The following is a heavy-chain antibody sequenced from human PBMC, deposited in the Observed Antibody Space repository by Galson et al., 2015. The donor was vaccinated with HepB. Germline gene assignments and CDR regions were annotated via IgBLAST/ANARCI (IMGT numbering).Heavy chain of an antibody. V-gene: IGHV4-59*08. Sequence: SETLSLTCSVSGDSINNYYWSWLRQPPGKGLEWIGSIYYTGGPYYNPSFMGRVTISVDRSRNQFSLRLISVTAADTAVFYCARHRGWGYPRSGWFDPWGQGTLVTVSS. J-gene: IGHJ5*02. CDR2: IYYTGGP. D-gene: IGHD6-19*01. CDR3: ARHRGWGYPRSGWFDP. CDR1: GDSINNYY.